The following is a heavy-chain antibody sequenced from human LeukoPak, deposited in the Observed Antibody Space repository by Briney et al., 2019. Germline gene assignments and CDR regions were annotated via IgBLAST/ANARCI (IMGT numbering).Heavy chain of an antibody. CDR3: ARDYDTAMDY. V-gene: IGHV3-30*03. CDR1: GFTSSRFG. D-gene: IGHD5-18*01. J-gene: IGHJ4*02. CDR2: ISYDGSNK. Sequence: GGSLRLSCAASGFTSSRFGMHWVRQAPGKGLEWVAVISYDGSNKYYVDSVKGRFTISRDNSKSTLYLQMNSLRAEDTAVYYCARDYDTAMDYWGQGTLVTVSS.